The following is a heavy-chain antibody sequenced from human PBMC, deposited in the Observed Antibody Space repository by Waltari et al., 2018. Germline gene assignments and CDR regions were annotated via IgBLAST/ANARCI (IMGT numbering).Heavy chain of an antibody. CDR3: AKELGTSGSRYKSYFDY. J-gene: IGHJ4*02. Sequence: QVQLVESGGGVVHPGGSLTLSCAASGFTLRTHGLHWFRQAPGKGLEWLTVISDDGSIKHYADSVKGRFTVSRDNSENTLYLQLTSLRAEDTAVYYCAKELGTSGSRYKSYFDYWGQGTLVTVSS. D-gene: IGHD3-10*01. CDR1: GFTLRTHG. V-gene: IGHV3-30*18. CDR2: ISDDGSIK.